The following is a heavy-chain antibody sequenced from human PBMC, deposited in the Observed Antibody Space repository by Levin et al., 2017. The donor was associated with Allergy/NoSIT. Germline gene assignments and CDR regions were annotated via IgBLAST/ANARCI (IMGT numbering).Heavy chain of an antibody. CDR2: VYPADSDA. Sequence: GGSLRLSCQGSGYSFISYWIAWVRQMPGKGLEWMGSVYPADSDATYNPSFLGQVSLSVDNSLKTAYLQWSRLKPSDTAMYYCAKIDSHSGYGMNVWGQGATVTGSS. CDR1: GYSFISYW. V-gene: IGHV5-51*01. D-gene: IGHD2-15*01. CDR3: AKIDSHSGYGMNV. J-gene: IGHJ6*02.